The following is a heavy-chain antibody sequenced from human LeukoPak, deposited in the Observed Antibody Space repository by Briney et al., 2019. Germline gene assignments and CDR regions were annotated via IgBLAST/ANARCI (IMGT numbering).Heavy chain of an antibody. CDR3: ARVSQWLAFDY. V-gene: IGHV3-66*01. D-gene: IGHD6-19*01. CDR2: IYNGDNT. CDR1: GFTVGSIH. J-gene: IGHJ4*02. Sequence: GGSLRLSCAVSGFTVGSIHMAWVRQTPGKGLEWVSVIYNGDNTNYADSVRGRFTISRDNSKNTLYLQMNSLRAEDTAVYYCARVSQWLAFDYWGQGTLVTVSS.